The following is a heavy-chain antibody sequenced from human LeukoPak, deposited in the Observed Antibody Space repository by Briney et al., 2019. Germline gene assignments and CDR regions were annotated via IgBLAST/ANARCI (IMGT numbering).Heavy chain of an antibody. V-gene: IGHV3-43D*03. Sequence: GGSLRLSCAASGFRFHDYSMHWARQAPGKGLEWVSLITSDGVTYYADSVKGRFTISRDNSKNTLYLQMNSLRAEDTAVYYCELGYCSGGSCARAYFDYWGQGTLVTVSS. CDR2: ITSDGVT. CDR1: GFRFHDYS. CDR3: ELGYCSGGSCARAYFDY. J-gene: IGHJ4*02. D-gene: IGHD2-15*01.